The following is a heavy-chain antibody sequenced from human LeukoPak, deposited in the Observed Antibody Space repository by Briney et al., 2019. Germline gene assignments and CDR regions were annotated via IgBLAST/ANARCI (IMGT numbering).Heavy chain of an antibody. D-gene: IGHD2-8*02. CDR1: GITLSNYG. Sequence: PGGSLRLSCVVSGITLSNYGMSWVRQAPGKGLEWVAGISDRGGSTNYADSVKGRFTISRDNPKNTLYLQMNSLRSEDTAVYFCAKRGGVIRAVLVVGFHKEAYYFDSWGQGALVTVSS. V-gene: IGHV3-23*01. CDR3: AKRGGVIRAVLVVGFHKEAYYFDS. CDR2: ISDRGGST. J-gene: IGHJ4*02.